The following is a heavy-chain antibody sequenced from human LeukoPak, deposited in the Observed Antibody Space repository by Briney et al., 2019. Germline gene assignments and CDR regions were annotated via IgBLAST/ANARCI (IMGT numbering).Heavy chain of an antibody. Sequence: ASVKVSCKASGYTFTGYYMHLVRQAPGPGLEWMGWINPNSGGTNYAQKCQGRVTMTRDMSISTAYMELSRLRSDDTAVYYCASAGSYDILTGYHPFDAFDIWGQGTMVTVSS. V-gene: IGHV1-2*02. CDR2: INPNSGGT. CDR1: GYTFTGYY. D-gene: IGHD3-9*01. J-gene: IGHJ3*02. CDR3: ASAGSYDILTGYHPFDAFDI.